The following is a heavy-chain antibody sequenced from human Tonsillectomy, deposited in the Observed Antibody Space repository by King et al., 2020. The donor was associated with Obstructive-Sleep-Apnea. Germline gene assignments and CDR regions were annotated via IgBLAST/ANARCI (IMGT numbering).Heavy chain of an antibody. V-gene: IGHV4-34*01. CDR3: ALKGGGQWLVPEAFDI. J-gene: IGHJ3*02. Sequence: VQLQQWGAGLLKPSETLSLTCAVYGGSFSGYYWSWIRQPPGKGLEWIGEINHSGSTNYNPSLKSRVTISVDTSKNQFSLKLSSVTAADTAVYYCALKGGGQWLVPEAFDIWGQGKMVTVSS. CDR1: GGSFSGYY. CDR2: INHSGST. D-gene: IGHD6-19*01.